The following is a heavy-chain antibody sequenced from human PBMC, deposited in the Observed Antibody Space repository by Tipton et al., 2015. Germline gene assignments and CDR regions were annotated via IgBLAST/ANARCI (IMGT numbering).Heavy chain of an antibody. CDR2: LVPFFGRV. CDR3: SREAYYSDSSGQLPLDQ. V-gene: IGHV1-69*01. CDR1: GGSFSSFA. J-gene: IGHJ4*02. D-gene: IGHD3-22*01. Sequence: QLVQSGAEVKEPGSSVMVSCKAPGGSFSSFAFSWVRQAPGQGLEWMGGLVPFFGRVNYAQNFQGRVTISADGSTNTVYLELRGLRYEDTAVYYCSREAYYSDSSGQLPLDQWGQGTLVTVSS.